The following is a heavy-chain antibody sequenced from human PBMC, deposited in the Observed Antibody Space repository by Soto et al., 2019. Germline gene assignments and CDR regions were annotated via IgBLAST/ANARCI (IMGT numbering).Heavy chain of an antibody. CDR1: GYTFTGYY. D-gene: IGHD1-26*01. J-gene: IGHJ4*02. CDR3: ARGSPRMGALPTY. V-gene: IGHV1-2*02. Sequence: QVQLVQSGDEVKKSGASLKVSCKASGYTFTGYYIHWVRQAPGQGLGWMGWINPKSGDTNYAQKFQGRVSMTRDTSITTAYMEVSRLKSDDTAVYYCARGSPRMGALPTYWGQGTLVTVSS. CDR2: INPKSGDT.